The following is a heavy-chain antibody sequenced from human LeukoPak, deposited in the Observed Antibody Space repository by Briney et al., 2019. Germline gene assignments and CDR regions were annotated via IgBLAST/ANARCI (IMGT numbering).Heavy chain of an antibody. D-gene: IGHD6-19*01. V-gene: IGHV3-23*01. J-gene: IGHJ6*02. CDR1: GFTFSSYA. Sequence: PGGSLRLSCAASGFTFSSYAMSWVRQAPGKGLEWVSAISGSGYSTYYADPVKGRFTISRDNSKNTLYLQMNSLRVEDTAVYYCAKPRYSSSSYFYYGMDVWGQGTTVTVFS. CDR2: ISGSGYST. CDR3: AKPRYSSSSYFYYGMDV.